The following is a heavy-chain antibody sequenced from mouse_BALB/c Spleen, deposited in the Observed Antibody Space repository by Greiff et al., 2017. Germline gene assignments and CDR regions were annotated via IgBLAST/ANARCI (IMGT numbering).Heavy chain of an antibody. CDR2: INPSHGRT. J-gene: IGHJ4*01. V-gene: IGHV1S81*02. Sequence: QVHVKQPGAELVKPGASVKLSCKASGYTFTSYWMHWVKQRPGQGLEWIGEINPSHGRTNYNEKFKSKATLTVDKSSSTAYMQLSSLTSEDSAVYYCARLEVRRGGYYYAMDYWGQGTSVTVSS. CDR1: GYTFTSYW. D-gene: IGHD2-14*01. CDR3: ARLEVRRGGYYYAMDY.